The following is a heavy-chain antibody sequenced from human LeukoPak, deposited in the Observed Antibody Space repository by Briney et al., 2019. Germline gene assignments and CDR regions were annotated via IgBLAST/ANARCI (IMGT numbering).Heavy chain of an antibody. D-gene: IGHD3-9*01. CDR1: GYTFTGYY. V-gene: IGHV1-2*02. Sequence: ASVKVSCKASGYTFTGYYMHWVRQAPGQGLEWMGWINPNSGGTNYAQKFQGRVTMTRDTSISTAYMELSRLRSDDTAVYYCARGDILTGYPKLYYYYYMDVWGKGTTVTNSS. J-gene: IGHJ6*03. CDR2: INPNSGGT. CDR3: ARGDILTGYPKLYYYYYMDV.